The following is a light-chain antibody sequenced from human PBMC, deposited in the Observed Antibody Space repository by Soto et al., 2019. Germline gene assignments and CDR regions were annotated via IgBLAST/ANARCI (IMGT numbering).Light chain of an antibody. CDR3: SSYGGTNNLV. V-gene: IGLV2-8*01. CDR2: EVS. CDR1: SSDVGGYEY. J-gene: IGLJ2*01. Sequence: QSALTQPPSASGSPGQSVTIFCTGTSSDVGGYEYVSWYQQYPGKAPKLMIYEVSERPSGVPDRFSGSKSGNTASLTVSGLQAEDEADYYCSSYGGTNNLVFGGGTQLTVL.